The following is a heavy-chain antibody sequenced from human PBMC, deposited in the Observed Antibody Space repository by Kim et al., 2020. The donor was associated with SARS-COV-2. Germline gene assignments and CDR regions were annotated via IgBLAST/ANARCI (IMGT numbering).Heavy chain of an antibody. D-gene: IGHD3-10*01. J-gene: IGHJ4*02. CDR1: GFTFSNAW. Sequence: GGSLRLSCAASGFTFSNAWMSWVRQAPGKGLEWVGRIKSKTDGGTTDYAAPVKGRFTISRDDSKNTLYLQMNSLKTEDTAVYYCTTGGLWFGELPSSWGQGTLVTVSS. CDR2: IKSKTDGGTT. V-gene: IGHV3-15*01. CDR3: TTGGLWFGELPSS.